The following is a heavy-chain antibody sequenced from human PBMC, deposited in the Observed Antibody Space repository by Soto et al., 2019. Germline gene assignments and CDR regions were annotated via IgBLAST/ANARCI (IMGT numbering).Heavy chain of an antibody. Sequence: EVQLLESGGGLVQPGGSLRLSCAASGFTFSTNAMTWVRQAPGKGLEWVSAVSGSGGSTYYANSVRGRFTISRDNSKNTLFLQMNSLRAEDTAVYYCADAALAGQWLPYNWGQGTLVAASS. D-gene: IGHD6-19*01. V-gene: IGHV3-23*01. CDR2: VSGSGGST. CDR1: GFTFSTNA. CDR3: ADAALAGQWLPYN. J-gene: IGHJ4*02.